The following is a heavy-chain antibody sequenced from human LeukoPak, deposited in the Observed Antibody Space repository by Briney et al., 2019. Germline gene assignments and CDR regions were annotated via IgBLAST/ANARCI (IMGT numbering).Heavy chain of an antibody. CDR3: ARSPTLYFGADY. D-gene: IGHD3-10*01. CDR2: IYYSGST. J-gene: IGHJ4*02. CDR1: GGSISSGDYY. V-gene: IGHV4-30-4*01. Sequence: PSQTLSLTCTVSGGSISSGDYYWSWIRQPPGKGLEWIGYIYYSGSTYYNPSLKSRVTISVDTSKNQFSLKLSSVTAADTAVYYCARSPTLYFGADYWGQGTLVTVSS.